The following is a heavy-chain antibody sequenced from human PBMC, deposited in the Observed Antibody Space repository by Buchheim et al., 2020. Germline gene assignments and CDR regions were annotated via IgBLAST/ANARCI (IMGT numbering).Heavy chain of an antibody. D-gene: IGHD6-13*01. CDR1: GFTFSSYA. CDR3: ARGSSSSWYKWFDP. Sequence: QVQLVESGGGVVQPGRSLRLSCAASGFTFSSYAMHWVRQAPGKGLEWVAVISDDGSNKYYADSVKGRFTISRDNSKNTLYLQMNSLRAEDTAVYYCARGSSSSWYKWFDPWGEGTL. J-gene: IGHJ5*02. CDR2: ISDDGSNK. V-gene: IGHV3-30-3*01.